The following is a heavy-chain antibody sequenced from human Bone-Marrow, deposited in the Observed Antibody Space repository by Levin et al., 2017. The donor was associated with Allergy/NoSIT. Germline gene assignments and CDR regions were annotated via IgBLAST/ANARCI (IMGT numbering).Heavy chain of an antibody. Sequence: SQTLSLTCTVSGGSISPGNYYWNWIRQPAGKGLEWIGRVYTSGTTNYNPSLKSRVTISLDTSKNQFSLKLTSLTAADTAVYYCARDEEIRSSAWTGGFDPWGQGTLVTVSS. CDR2: VYTSGTT. V-gene: IGHV4-61*02. CDR3: ARDEEIRSSAWTGGFDP. J-gene: IGHJ5*02. CDR1: GGSISPGNYY. D-gene: IGHD6-25*01.